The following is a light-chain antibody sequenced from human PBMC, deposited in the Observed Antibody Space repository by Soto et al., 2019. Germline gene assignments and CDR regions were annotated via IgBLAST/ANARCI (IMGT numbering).Light chain of an antibody. J-gene: IGLJ3*02. CDR2: NNN. CDR3: HSFDSSLSGSV. Sequence: QSVLTQPPSVSGAPGQRVTISCTGSSSNIGAGYEVHWYQKFPGTAPKLLISNNNNRPSGVPDRFSGSKSGTSASLAITGLQADDEADYYCHSFDSSLSGSVFGGGTQLTVL. CDR1: SSNIGAGYE. V-gene: IGLV1-40*01.